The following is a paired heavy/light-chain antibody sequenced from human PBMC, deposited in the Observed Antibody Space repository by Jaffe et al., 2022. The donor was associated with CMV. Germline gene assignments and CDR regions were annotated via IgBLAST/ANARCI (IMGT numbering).Heavy chain of an antibody. Sequence: EVRLVDSGGALVQPGRSLTLSCTTSGFSFGDFAMNWVRQAPGKGLECVGFITSKLYGATPHYAASVAGRFIISRDDSRGVVYLHMNDLRTDDTALYFCSRRGMVGRVGGVKPTGRFYDYWGQGTPVTVSS. CDR1: GFSFGDFA. D-gene: IGHD3-10*01. V-gene: IGHV3-49*04. CDR3: SRRGMVGRVGGVKPTGRFYDY. J-gene: IGHJ4*02. CDR2: ITSKLYGATP.
Light chain of an antibody. CDR3: QQYGNLLET. CDR2: AAS. J-gene: IGKJ1*01. Sequence: EVVLTQSPSTLSLSVGERATLSCRASQPINTYLAWYQQKPGQAPRLLIHAASITATGIPDRFSGSGSGTDFTLTISRLEPEDFAVYYCQQYGNLLETFGQGTRVEIK. CDR1: QPINTY. V-gene: IGKV3-20*01.